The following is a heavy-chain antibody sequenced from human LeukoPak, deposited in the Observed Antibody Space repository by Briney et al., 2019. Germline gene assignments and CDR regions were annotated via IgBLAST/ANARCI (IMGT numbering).Heavy chain of an antibody. CDR3: ARDDSGGSFFDY. V-gene: IGHV1-69*06. D-gene: IGHD2-15*01. Sequence: ASVKVSCTASGGTFCSYAISWVRQAPGQGLEWMGGIIPIFGTANYAQKFQGRVTITADKSTSTAYMELSSLRSEDTAVYYCARDDSGGSFFDYWGQGTLVTVSS. CDR2: IIPIFGTA. J-gene: IGHJ4*02. CDR1: GGTFCSYA.